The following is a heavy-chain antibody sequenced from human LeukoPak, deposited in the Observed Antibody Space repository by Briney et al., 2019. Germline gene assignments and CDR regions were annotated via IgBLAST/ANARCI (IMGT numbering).Heavy chain of an antibody. CDR1: GFTFSTYS. D-gene: IGHD6-13*01. CDR2: ISSSSSTI. Sequence: PGGSLRLSCAASGFTFSTYSMNWVRQAPGKGLEWVSYISSSSSTIYYADSVKGRFTISRDNAKNSLYLQMNSLRAEDTAVYYCARAAAGRNYYYGMDVWGQGTTVTVSS. CDR3: ARAAAGRNYYYGMDV. V-gene: IGHV3-48*01. J-gene: IGHJ6*02.